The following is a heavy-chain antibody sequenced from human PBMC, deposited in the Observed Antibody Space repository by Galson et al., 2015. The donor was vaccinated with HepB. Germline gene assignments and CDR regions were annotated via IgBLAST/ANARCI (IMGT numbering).Heavy chain of an antibody. CDR3: ARGTRLQYFDWLGD. CDR1: GYTFTSYA. Sequence: SVKVSCKASGYTFTSYAINWVRQATGQGLEWMGWMNPNSGNTGYAQKFQGRVTMTRNKSISTAYMELSSLRSEDTAVYYCARGTRLQYFDWLGDWGQGTLVTVSS. J-gene: IGHJ4*02. V-gene: IGHV1-8*01. D-gene: IGHD3-9*01. CDR2: MNPNSGNT.